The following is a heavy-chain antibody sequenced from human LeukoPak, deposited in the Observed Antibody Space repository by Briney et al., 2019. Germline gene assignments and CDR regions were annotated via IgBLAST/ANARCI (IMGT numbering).Heavy chain of an antibody. CDR1: GFTFRSYA. Sequence: GGSLRLSYAVSGFTFRSYAMSWVRQAPGKGLEWVSAISGRCGSTYYADSVKGRFTISRDNSKNTLYLQMNRLKAEDPAVYYCAKVNWRVGATPFDFGGGGTRVTVSS. D-gene: IGHD1-26*01. CDR3: AKVNWRVGATPFDF. V-gene: IGHV3-23*01. J-gene: IGHJ4*02. CDR2: ISGRCGST.